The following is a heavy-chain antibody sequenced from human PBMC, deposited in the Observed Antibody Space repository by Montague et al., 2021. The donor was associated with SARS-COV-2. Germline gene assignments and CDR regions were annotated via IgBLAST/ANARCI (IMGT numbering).Heavy chain of an antibody. CDR3: ARDRGRYFDSGSYNWLDS. CDR2: IYYTGNT. J-gene: IGHJ5*01. CDR1: GGSISPYY. V-gene: IGHV4-59*01. D-gene: IGHD3-10*01. Sequence: SETLSLTCTVSGGSISPYYWTWIWQPPGKGLEWIGYIYYTGNTKYKYSLKSRVTISVDTSKNQFSLNLKSVTAADTAVYYCARDRGRYFDSGSYNWLDSWGQGTQVTVSS.